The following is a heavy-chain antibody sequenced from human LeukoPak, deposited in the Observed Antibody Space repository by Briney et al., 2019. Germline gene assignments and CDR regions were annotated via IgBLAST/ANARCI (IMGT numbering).Heavy chain of an antibody. CDR2: IRYDGSNK. Sequence: GGALRLSCAASGFTFSSYGMHWVRQAPGKGLERVAFIRYDGSNKYYADSVKGRFTISRDNSKNTLYLQMNSLRAEDTAVYYCARGARQQLVLEGDYWGQGTLVTVSS. CDR3: ARGARQQLVLEGDY. CDR1: GFTFSSYG. J-gene: IGHJ4*02. V-gene: IGHV3-30*02. D-gene: IGHD6-13*01.